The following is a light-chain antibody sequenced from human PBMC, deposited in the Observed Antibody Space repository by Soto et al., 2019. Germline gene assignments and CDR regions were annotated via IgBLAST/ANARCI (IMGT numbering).Light chain of an antibody. CDR1: QSVKSY. Sequence: EIMMTQSPATLSVSPGGRATLSCRTSQSVKSYLAWYQQRPGQPPRLLIYGASTRATGIPARFSGSGSGTEFSLTISSLQSEDFVVYFCQQYNTWPPRYTFGQGTKLEI. J-gene: IGKJ2*01. CDR3: QQYNTWPPRYT. V-gene: IGKV3-15*01. CDR2: GAS.